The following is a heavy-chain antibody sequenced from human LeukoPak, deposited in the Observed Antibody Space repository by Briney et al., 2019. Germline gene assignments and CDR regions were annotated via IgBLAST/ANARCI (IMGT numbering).Heavy chain of an antibody. CDR3: ARGPYGSGSLGY. V-gene: IGHV4-31*03. Sequence: SQTLSLTCTVSGGSISSGGYYWSWIRQHPGKGLEWIGYIYYSGSTYYNPSLKSRVTISVDTSKNQFSLKLSSVTAADTAVYYCARGPYGSGSLGYWGQGTLVTVSS. J-gene: IGHJ4*02. CDR2: IYYSGST. CDR1: GGSISSGGYY. D-gene: IGHD3-10*01.